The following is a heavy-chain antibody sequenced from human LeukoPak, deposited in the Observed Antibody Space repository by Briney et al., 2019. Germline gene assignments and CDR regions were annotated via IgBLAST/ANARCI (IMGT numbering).Heavy chain of an antibody. CDR2: IKQDGSEK. D-gene: IGHD3-22*01. V-gene: IGHV3-7*01. CDR1: GFIFSSYG. J-gene: IGHJ6*03. Sequence: TGGSLRLSWAASGFIFSSYGMHWVRQAPGKGLEWVANIKQDGSEKYYVDSVKGRFTISRDNAKNSLYLQMNSLRAEDTAVYYCACRDYYDSSGYYYYYYYMDVWGKGTTVTVSS. CDR3: ACRDYYDSSGYYYYYYYMDV.